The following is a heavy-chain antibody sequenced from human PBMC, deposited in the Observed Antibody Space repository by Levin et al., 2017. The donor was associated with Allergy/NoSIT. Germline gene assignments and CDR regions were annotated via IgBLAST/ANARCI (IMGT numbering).Heavy chain of an antibody. J-gene: IGHJ4*02. Sequence: GESLKISCAASGFTFSNYGMHWVRQAPGKGLEWVAVISYDGSKKYFAESVKGRFTISRDNSKNTLYLQMNSLRPEDTAIYYCANLVGYGSNGAGTDYWGQGTLVTVSS. CDR3: ANLVGYGSNGAGTDY. V-gene: IGHV3-30*18. CDR1: GFTFSNYG. CDR2: ISYDGSKK. D-gene: IGHD6-13*01.